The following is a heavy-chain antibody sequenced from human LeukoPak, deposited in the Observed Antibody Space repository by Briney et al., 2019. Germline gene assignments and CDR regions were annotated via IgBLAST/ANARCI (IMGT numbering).Heavy chain of an antibody. CDR3: AKDPTRIAVAGYFDY. CDR1: GFTFSSYG. CDR2: ISYDGSNK. J-gene: IGHJ4*02. V-gene: IGHV3-30*18. D-gene: IGHD6-19*01. Sequence: GRFLRLSCAASGFTFSSYGMHWVRQAPGKGLEWVAVISYDGSNKYYADSVKGRFTISRDNSKNTLYLQMNSLRAEDAAVYYCAKDPTRIAVAGYFDYWGQGTLVTVSS.